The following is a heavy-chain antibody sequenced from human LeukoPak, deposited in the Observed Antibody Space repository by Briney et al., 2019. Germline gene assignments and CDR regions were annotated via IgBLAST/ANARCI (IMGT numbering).Heavy chain of an antibody. V-gene: IGHV3-30*14. D-gene: IGHD3-10*01. J-gene: IGHJ5*02. Sequence: PGGSLRLSCVASGFTFSSYTMHWVRQAPGKGLEWVAVISYDGSNKYYADSVKGRFTISRDNSKNTLYLQMNSLRAEDTAVYYCAKSIFWSEYGSGSYYNSRSWFDPWGQGTLVTVSS. CDR1: GFTFSSYT. CDR3: AKSIFWSEYGSGSYYNSRSWFDP. CDR2: ISYDGSNK.